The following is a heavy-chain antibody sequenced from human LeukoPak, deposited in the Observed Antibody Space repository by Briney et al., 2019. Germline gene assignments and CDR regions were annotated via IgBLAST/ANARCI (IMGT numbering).Heavy chain of an antibody. J-gene: IGHJ4*02. CDR3: ARVGTYGSGSYLSWLDY. D-gene: IGHD3-10*01. V-gene: IGHV4-59*01. Sequence: SETLSLTCTVSGGSISSYCWSWIRQPPGKGLEWIGYIYYSGSTNYNPSLKSRVTISVDTSKNQFSLKLSSVTAADTAVYYCARVGTYGSGSYLSWLDYWGQGTLVTVSS. CDR1: GGSISSYC. CDR2: IYYSGST.